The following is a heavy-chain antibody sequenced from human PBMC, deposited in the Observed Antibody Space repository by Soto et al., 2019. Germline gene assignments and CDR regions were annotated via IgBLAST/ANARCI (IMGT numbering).Heavy chain of an antibody. CDR1: GYPFSSYH. CDR3: ARAWGYNWNQRRDAFDV. Sequence: EQLVQSGAEVKKPGASVTVSCKASGYPFSSYHINWVRQAPGQGLEWMGIIDPSRGTTDYAQKFQGRITMTRDTSTDTVHMELSTLGSEDTALYYCARAWGYNWNQRRDAFDVWGQGTVVVVSS. D-gene: IGHD1-20*01. J-gene: IGHJ3*01. CDR2: IDPSRGTT. V-gene: IGHV1-46*01.